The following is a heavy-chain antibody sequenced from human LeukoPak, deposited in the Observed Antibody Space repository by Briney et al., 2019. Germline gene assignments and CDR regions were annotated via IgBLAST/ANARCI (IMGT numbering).Heavy chain of an antibody. Sequence: GGSLRLSCAASGFTFSSYDMHWVRQAPGKGLEWVTLISYDGSNKYYEDSVKGRFTISRDNSKNTLYLQMNSLRAEDTAVYYCAKDRRYSSNVFDYWGQGTMVTVSS. CDR3: AKDRRYSSNVFDY. J-gene: IGHJ4*02. D-gene: IGHD4/OR15-4a*01. V-gene: IGHV3-30*18. CDR1: GFTFSSYD. CDR2: ISYDGSNK.